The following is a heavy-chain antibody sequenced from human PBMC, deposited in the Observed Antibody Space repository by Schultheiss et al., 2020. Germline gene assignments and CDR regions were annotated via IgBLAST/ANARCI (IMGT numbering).Heavy chain of an antibody. J-gene: IGHJ6*02. CDR3: AKDGDWGSDYGMDV. V-gene: IGHV3-30*02. Sequence: GESLKISCAASGFTFSSYGMHWVRQAPGKGLEWVAFIRYDGSNKYYADSVKGRFTISRDNSKNTLYLQMNSLRAEDTALYYCAKDGDWGSDYGMDVWGQGTTVTVSS. D-gene: IGHD2-21*02. CDR1: GFTFSSYG. CDR2: IRYDGSNK.